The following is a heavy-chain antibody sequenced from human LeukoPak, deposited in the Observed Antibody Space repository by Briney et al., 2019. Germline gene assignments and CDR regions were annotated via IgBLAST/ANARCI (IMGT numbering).Heavy chain of an antibody. D-gene: IGHD7-27*01. CDR1: AFTFSDYS. V-gene: IGHV3-48*02. Sequence: GGSLRLSCAASAFTFSDYSMNWVRQGPGKGLEWISYIDTSSSTMYYADSVMGRFTISRDNAKESLYLQMNSLRDEDTAVYYCAREDDSWGPNNLDLWGQGTMATVSS. CDR2: IDTSSSTM. J-gene: IGHJ3*01. CDR3: AREDDSWGPNNLDL.